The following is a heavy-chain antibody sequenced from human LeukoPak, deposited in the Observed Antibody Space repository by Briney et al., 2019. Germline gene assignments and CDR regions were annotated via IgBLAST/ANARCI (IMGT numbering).Heavy chain of an antibody. CDR1: GLTFSRIW. CDR2: ITHDGSST. CDR3: ATDRGYAPDY. D-gene: IGHD2-2*01. Sequence: PGGSLRLSCAASGLTFSRIWMHWVRQAPGKGLVWVSRITHDGSSTNYADSVKGRFTISRDNAKNTLYLQMDSLRAEDTAVYYCATDRGYAPDYWGQGTLVTVSS. J-gene: IGHJ4*02. V-gene: IGHV3-74*01.